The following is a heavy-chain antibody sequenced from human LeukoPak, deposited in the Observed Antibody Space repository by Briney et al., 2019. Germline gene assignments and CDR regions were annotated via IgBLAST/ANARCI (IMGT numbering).Heavy chain of an antibody. CDR1: GGSFSGYY. CDR2: INHSGST. D-gene: IGHD3-10*01. CDR3: ARGSSMVRGVIFWFDP. J-gene: IGHJ5*02. V-gene: IGHV4-34*01. Sequence: SSETLSLTCAVYGGSFSGYYWSWIRQPPGKGLEWIGEINHSGSTNYNPSLKSRVTISVDTSKNQFSLKLSSVTAADTAVYYCARGSSMVRGVIFWFDPWGQGTLVTVSS.